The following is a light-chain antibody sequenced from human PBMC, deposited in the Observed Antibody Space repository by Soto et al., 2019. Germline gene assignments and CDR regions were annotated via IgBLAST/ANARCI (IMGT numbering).Light chain of an antibody. CDR3: QQYYDTPST. Sequence: DIVMTQSPDSLALSLGERATINCKSSQSVLYSSNNNNYIAWYQQKPGQPPKLIIYWASTRESGVPDRFSGSGSGTDFTLTISSLQAEDVAIYYCQQYYDTPSTFGKGTKADIK. CDR2: WAS. J-gene: IGKJ1*01. CDR1: QSVLYSSNNNNY. V-gene: IGKV4-1*01.